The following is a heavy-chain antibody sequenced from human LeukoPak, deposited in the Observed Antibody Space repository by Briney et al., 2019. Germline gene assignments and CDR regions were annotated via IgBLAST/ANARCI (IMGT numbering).Heavy chain of an antibody. V-gene: IGHV4-39*07. Sequence: SETLSLTWTVAGGSISSSSYYWGWIRQPPGKGLDGIGSIDYSGSTYYNPSLKSRVTLSVHTSKNQFSLQLSSVPAADTAVYYCARRLYCSGGSCLYYFDYWGQGTLVTVSS. CDR2: IDYSGST. CDR3: ARRLYCSGGSCLYYFDY. J-gene: IGHJ4*02. D-gene: IGHD2-15*01. CDR1: GGSISSSSYY.